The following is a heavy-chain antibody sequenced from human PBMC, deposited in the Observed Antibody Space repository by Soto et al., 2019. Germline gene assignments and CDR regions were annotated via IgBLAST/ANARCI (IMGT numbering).Heavy chain of an antibody. D-gene: IGHD2-21*02. CDR2: ISGYDGRP. V-gene: IGHV1-18*01. CDR3: AREGDVPYYYYGMDV. J-gene: IGHJ6*02. Sequence: QVHLVQSGAEVKKPGASVKVSCKTSGYTFTRYGISWVRQAPGQGLEWMGWISGYDGRPNFAQKVQDRVTMTTDTSTNTVYMELRSLRSDDTAVYYCAREGDVPYYYYGMDVWGQGTTVTVSS. CDR1: GYTFTRYG.